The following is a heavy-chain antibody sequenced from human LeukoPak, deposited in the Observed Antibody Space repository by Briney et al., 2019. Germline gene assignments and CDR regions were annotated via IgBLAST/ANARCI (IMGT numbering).Heavy chain of an antibody. CDR2: ISYDGNKK. CDR1: GFTFSSYG. CDR3: AKGNYYHGLDV. J-gene: IGHJ6*02. V-gene: IGHV3-30*18. Sequence: GGSLILSCAASGFTFSSYGMHWVRQAPGKGLEWLSLISYDGNKKSYADSVKGRLTISRDNSKNTLYLQMYSLRAEDTAVYYCAKGNYYHGLDVWGQGTTVTVSS.